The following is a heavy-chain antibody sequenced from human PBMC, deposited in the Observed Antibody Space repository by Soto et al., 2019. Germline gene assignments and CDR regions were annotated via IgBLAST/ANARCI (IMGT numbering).Heavy chain of an antibody. Sequence: PGGSLRLSCAACGLFFSDYYFSWIRQAPGKGLECVAYISGTGDTKYYADSVKGRFTISRDNTKNSLYLQVNSLRAEDAAVYYCAIGGGQIYYKGLDVWGQGTTVTVSS. CDR1: GLFFSDYY. D-gene: IGHD3-10*01. CDR3: AIGGGQIYYKGLDV. J-gene: IGHJ6*02. V-gene: IGHV3-11*01. CDR2: ISGTGDTK.